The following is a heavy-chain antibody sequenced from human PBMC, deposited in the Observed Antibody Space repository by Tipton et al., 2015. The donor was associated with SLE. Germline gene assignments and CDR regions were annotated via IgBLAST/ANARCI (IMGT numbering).Heavy chain of an antibody. V-gene: IGHV4-61*02. CDR3: ARDRRVWYFDL. CDR1: GGSISSGSYY. CDR2: IYTSGST. Sequence: TLSLTCTVSGGSISSGSYYWSWIRQPAGKGLEWIGRIYTSGSTNYNPSLKSRVTISVDTSKNQFSLKLSSVTAADTAVYYSARDRRVWYFDLWGRGTLVTVSS. J-gene: IGHJ2*01. D-gene: IGHD3-10*01.